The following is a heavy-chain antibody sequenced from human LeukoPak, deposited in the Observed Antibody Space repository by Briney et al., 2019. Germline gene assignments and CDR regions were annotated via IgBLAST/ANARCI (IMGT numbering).Heavy chain of an antibody. J-gene: IGHJ3*02. Sequence: SETLSLTCTVSGFSISSYYWSWIRQPPGKGLEWIGYIYYSGSTNYNPSLKSRVTISVDTSKNQFSLKLSSVTAADTAVYYCAREGGSGSNAFDIWGQGTMVTVSS. D-gene: IGHD3-10*01. CDR2: IYYSGST. CDR3: AREGGSGSNAFDI. CDR1: GFSISSYY. V-gene: IGHV4-59*01.